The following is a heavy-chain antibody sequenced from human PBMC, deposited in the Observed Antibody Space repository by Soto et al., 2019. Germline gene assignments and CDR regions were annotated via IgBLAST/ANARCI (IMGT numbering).Heavy chain of an antibody. CDR2: ISSSSSYT. CDR3: ARGPHPYYYDSSVLY. V-gene: IGHV3-11*05. J-gene: IGHJ4*02. CDR1: GFTFSDYY. Sequence: PGGSLRLSCAASGFTFSDYYMSWIRQAPGKGLEWVSYISSSSSYTNYADTVKGRFTISRDNAKNSLYLQMNSLRAEDTAVYYCARGPHPYYYDSSVLYWGQGTLVTVSS. D-gene: IGHD3-22*01.